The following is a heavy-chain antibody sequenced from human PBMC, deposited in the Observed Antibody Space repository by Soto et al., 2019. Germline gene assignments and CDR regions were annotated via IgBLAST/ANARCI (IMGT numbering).Heavy chain of an antibody. J-gene: IGHJ5*02. CDR3: ARVVNSSGWSRRSNWFDP. D-gene: IGHD6-19*01. Sequence: QVQLVQSGAEVKKPGSSVKVSCKASGGTFSSYAISWVRQAPGQGLEWMGGIIPIFGPANYAQKFQGRVTITADESTRTAYIELSSLRSEDTAVYYCARVVNSSGWSRRSNWFDPWGQGTLVTVSS. CDR2: IIPIFGPA. CDR1: GGTFSSYA. V-gene: IGHV1-69*01.